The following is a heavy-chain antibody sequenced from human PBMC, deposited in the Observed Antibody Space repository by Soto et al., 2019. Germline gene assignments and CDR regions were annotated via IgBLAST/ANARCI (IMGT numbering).Heavy chain of an antibody. CDR3: ARDRAYGGYSGHVMDGMDV. V-gene: IGHV1-46*01. J-gene: IGHJ6*02. Sequence: QVQLVQSGAEVKMPGASVKVSCKASGYTFTSYYMHWVRQAPGQGLEWMGIINPSGGSTSYAQKFQGRVTMTRDTFTSTVYMELSSLRSEDTAVYYCARDRAYGGYSGHVMDGMDVWGQGTTVTVSS. CDR2: INPSGGST. D-gene: IGHD5-12*01. CDR1: GYTFTSYY.